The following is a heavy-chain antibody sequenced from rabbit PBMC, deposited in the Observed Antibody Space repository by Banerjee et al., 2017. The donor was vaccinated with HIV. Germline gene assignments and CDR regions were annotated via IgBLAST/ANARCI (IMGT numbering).Heavy chain of an antibody. D-gene: IGHD8-1*01. CDR2: INSSSGNT. Sequence: QQLVESGGDLVKPGASLTLTCTASGFSLSIYEMCWVRQAPGKGLEWIACINSSSGNTVYATWAKGRFTISKTSSTTVTLQMTSLTAADTATYFCARTHYSGASYFWLWGPGTLVTVS. J-gene: IGHJ4*01. CDR3: ARTHYSGASYFWL. CDR1: GFSLSIYE. V-gene: IGHV1S40*01.